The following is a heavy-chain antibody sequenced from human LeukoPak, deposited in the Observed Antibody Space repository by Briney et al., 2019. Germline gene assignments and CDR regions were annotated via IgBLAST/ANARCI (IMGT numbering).Heavy chain of an antibody. Sequence: PGGSLRLSCAASGFTVSSNYMSWVRQAPGKGLEWVSYISSSSSTIYYADSVKGRFTISRDNAKNSLYLQMNSLRAEDTALYYCAKARFGDQLLPVQYYYYGMDVWGQGTTVTVSS. V-gene: IGHV3-48*04. D-gene: IGHD2-2*01. CDR2: ISSSSSTI. J-gene: IGHJ6*02. CDR1: GFTVSSNY. CDR3: AKARFGDQLLPVQYYYYGMDV.